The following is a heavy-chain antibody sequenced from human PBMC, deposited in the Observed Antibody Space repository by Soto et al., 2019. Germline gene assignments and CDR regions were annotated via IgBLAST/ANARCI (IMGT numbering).Heavy chain of an antibody. CDR1: GDSVSSTSTA. D-gene: IGHD6-13*01. V-gene: IGHV6-1*01. CDR3: ARGTVAAGIAS. J-gene: IGHJ4*02. CDR2: TFYRSKWSY. Sequence: SQTLSLTCAISGDSVSSTSTAWNWFRQSPSRGLEWLGRTFYRSKWSYDYAFSVKTRITINPDTSKNQFSLHLNSVTPEDTAVDYCARGTVAAGIASWGQGTLVTVSS.